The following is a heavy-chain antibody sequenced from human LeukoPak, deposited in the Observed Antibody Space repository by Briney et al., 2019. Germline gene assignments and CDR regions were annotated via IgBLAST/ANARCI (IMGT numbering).Heavy chain of an antibody. CDR2: IYSGGST. Sequence: GGSLRLSCAASGFTVSSNYMSWVRQAPGKGMEWVSVIYSGGSTYYADSVMGRFTISRHNSKNTLYLQMNSLRAEDTAVYYCAREVLVGATTYAFDIWGQGTMVTVSS. CDR1: GFTVSSNY. V-gene: IGHV3-53*04. D-gene: IGHD1-26*01. CDR3: AREVLVGATTYAFDI. J-gene: IGHJ3*02.